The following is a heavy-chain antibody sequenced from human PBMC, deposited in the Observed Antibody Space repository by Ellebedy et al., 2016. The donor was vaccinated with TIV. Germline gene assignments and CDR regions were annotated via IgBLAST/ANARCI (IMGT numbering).Heavy chain of an antibody. Sequence: PGGSLRLSCAASGFTFSNHWMHWVRQVPGKGLVWVSRINSDGTTTTYADSVKGRFTISRDNAKNTLFLQMNSLRAEDTAVYYCARDQASRGVIIYWGQGTLVTVSS. D-gene: IGHD3-10*01. CDR2: INSDGTTT. J-gene: IGHJ4*02. CDR3: ARDQASRGVIIY. V-gene: IGHV3-74*03. CDR1: GFTFSNHW.